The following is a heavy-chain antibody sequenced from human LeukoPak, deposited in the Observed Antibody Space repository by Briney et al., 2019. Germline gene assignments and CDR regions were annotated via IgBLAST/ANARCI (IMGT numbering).Heavy chain of an antibody. CDR1: GFTFSSYA. D-gene: IGHD1-26*01. CDR3: AKEDQARVGATRDY. J-gene: IGHJ4*02. CDR2: ISGSGGST. V-gene: IGHV3-23*01. Sequence: PGGSLRLSCAASGFTFSSYAMSWVRQAPGKGLEWVSAISGSGGSTYYADSVKGRFTISRDNSKNTLYLQMNSLRAEDTAVYYRAKEDQARVGATRDYWGQGTLVTVSS.